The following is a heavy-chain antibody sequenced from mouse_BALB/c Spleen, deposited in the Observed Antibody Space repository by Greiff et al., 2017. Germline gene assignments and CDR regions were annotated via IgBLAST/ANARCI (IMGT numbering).Heavy chain of an antibody. V-gene: IGHV5-6-5*01. Sequence: EVQGVESGGGLVKPGGSLKLSCAASGFTFSSYAMSWVRQTPEKRLEWVASISSGGSTYYPDSVKGRFTISRDNARNILYLQMSSLRSEDTAMYYCARGDTTSTWYFDVWGAGTTVTVSS. J-gene: IGHJ1*01. D-gene: IGHD1-2*01. CDR3: ARGDTTSTWYFDV. CDR2: ISSGGST. CDR1: GFTFSSYA.